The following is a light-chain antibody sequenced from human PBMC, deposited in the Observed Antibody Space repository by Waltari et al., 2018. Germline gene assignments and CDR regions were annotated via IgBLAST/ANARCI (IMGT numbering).Light chain of an antibody. CDR2: GAS. CDR3: QQYGGSPPFT. CDR1: QSVSSSY. J-gene: IGKJ3*01. V-gene: IGKV3-20*01. Sequence: EILLTQSPGTLSLSPGERATLSWRASQSVSSSYLAWYQQKPGQAPRLLIYGASSRATGIPDRFSGSGSGTDFTLTISRLEPEDFAVYYCQQYGGSPPFTFGPGTKVDIK.